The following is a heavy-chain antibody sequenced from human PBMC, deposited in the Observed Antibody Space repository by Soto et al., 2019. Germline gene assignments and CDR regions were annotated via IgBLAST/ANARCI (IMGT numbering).Heavy chain of an antibody. V-gene: IGHV4-31*03. Sequence: PSETLSLTCTVSGVSISSGGFYWSWIRQHPGKGLEWIGYIYYIGSTYYDPSLKSRATMSLDTSENQFSLKLSSVTAADTAVYYCARVYNNAFDIWGQGTMVTVSS. CDR3: ARVYNNAFDI. J-gene: IGHJ3*02. CDR1: GVSISSGGFY. D-gene: IGHD3-10*01. CDR2: IYYIGST.